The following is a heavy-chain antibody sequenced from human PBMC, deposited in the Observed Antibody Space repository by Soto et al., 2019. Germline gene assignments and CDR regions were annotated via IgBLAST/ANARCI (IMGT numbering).Heavy chain of an antibody. V-gene: IGHV4-39*01. CDR3: ARHMRAAAAPLAY. D-gene: IGHD6-25*01. CDR2: IHYSGST. CDR1: GVSIRDTIYY. Sequence: ETLSLSCAVSGVSIRDTIYYWGWIRQPPGKGLEWIDSIHYSGSTHYNPSLKSRVTISVDPSKSQFSLNLTSVTPADTSVYYCARHMRAAAAPLAYWGQGTLVTVSS. J-gene: IGHJ4*02.